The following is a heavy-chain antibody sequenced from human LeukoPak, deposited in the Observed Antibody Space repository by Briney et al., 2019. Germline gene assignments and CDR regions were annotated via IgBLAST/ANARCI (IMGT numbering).Heavy chain of an antibody. CDR3: ARRGIVVVVAARVNWFDP. D-gene: IGHD2-15*01. J-gene: IGHJ5*02. V-gene: IGHV4-34*01. CDR1: GGSISSYY. Sequence: SETLSLTCTVSGGSISSYYWSWIRQPPGKGLEWIGEINHSGSTNYNPSLKSRVTISVDTSKNQFSLKLSSVTAADTAVYYCARRGIVVVVAARVNWFDPWGQGTLVTVSS. CDR2: INHSGST.